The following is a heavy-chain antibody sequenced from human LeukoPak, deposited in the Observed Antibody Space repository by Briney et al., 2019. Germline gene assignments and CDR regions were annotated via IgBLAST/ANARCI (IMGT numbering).Heavy chain of an antibody. Sequence: GGSLGLSCAASGFTFSSYSMNWVRQAPGKGLEWVSSISSSSSYIYYADSVKGRFTISRDNAKNSLYLQMNSLRAEDTAVYYCARDVNDSSGYYFGREQYYYYGMDVWGQGTTVTVSS. J-gene: IGHJ6*02. D-gene: IGHD3-22*01. CDR3: ARDVNDSSGYYFGREQYYYYGMDV. CDR1: GFTFSSYS. CDR2: ISSSSSYI. V-gene: IGHV3-21*01.